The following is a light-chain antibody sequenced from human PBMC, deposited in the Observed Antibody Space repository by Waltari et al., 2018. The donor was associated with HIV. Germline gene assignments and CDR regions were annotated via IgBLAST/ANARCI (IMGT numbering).Light chain of an antibody. V-gene: IGLV1-40*01. CDR3: QVWHISTDHWV. CDR2: GNN. J-gene: IGLJ3*02. Sequence: QSVLTQPPSVSGAPGQRVTFSCTGSSSNIGAGYDVHWYQQLPGTAPKLLIYGNNNRPSGVPDRFSGPKCGTAASLTSSRVEAGDDAYYYCQVWHISTDHWVFGAGTKLAVV. CDR1: SSNIGAGYD.